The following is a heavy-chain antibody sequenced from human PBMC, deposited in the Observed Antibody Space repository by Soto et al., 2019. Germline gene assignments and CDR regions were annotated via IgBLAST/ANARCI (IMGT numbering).Heavy chain of an antibody. CDR1: GFTFSSYS. CDR2: ISSSSSYI. V-gene: IGHV3-21*01. Sequence: EVQLVESGGGLVKPGGSLRLSCAASGFTFSSYSMNWVRQAPGKGLEWVSSISSSSSYIYYADSVKGRFTISRDNAKNSLYLQMNSLRAEDTAVYYCATDPALNVWGSYRSHQDAFDIWGQGTMVTVSS. D-gene: IGHD3-16*02. J-gene: IGHJ3*02. CDR3: ATDPALNVWGSYRSHQDAFDI.